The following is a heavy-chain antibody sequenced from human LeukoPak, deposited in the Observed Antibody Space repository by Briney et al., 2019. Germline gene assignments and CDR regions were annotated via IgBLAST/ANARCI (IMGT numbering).Heavy chain of an antibody. CDR3: ARVVAGYCSSATCHRYTMDV. J-gene: IGHJ6*02. CDR1: GGSITSGDYY. D-gene: IGHD2-2*03. Sequence: PSETLSLTCTVSGGSITSGDYYWSWIRQPPGKGLEWLGYIYYSGSAYYSPSLKSRLTISVVTSKNQFSLKLSSVTAADTAVYYCARVVAGYCSSATCHRYTMDVWGQGTTVTVSS. CDR2: IYYSGSA. V-gene: IGHV4-30-4*01.